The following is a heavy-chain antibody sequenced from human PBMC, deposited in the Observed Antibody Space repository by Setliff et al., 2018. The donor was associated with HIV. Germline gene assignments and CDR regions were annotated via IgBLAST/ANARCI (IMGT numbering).Heavy chain of an antibody. Sequence: SETLSLTCAVSGGSMSSYYWSWIRQTPGKGLEWIGYIYASGSTKYNPSLESRVTISVDTSKNQFSLKLSSVTAAATAVYYCARDGPHCITSSCPGAWFDPWGQGTLVTVSS. CDR3: ARDGPHCITSSCPGAWFDP. CDR2: IYASGST. V-gene: IGHV4-59*12. J-gene: IGHJ5*02. D-gene: IGHD2-2*01. CDR1: GGSMSSYY.